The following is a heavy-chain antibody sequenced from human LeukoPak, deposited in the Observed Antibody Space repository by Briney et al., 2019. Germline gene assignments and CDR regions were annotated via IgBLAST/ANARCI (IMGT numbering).Heavy chain of an antibody. J-gene: IGHJ5*02. CDR2: IYYSGST. CDR3: ARLSENVWGSYRHEPEIPWGFDP. D-gene: IGHD3-16*02. CDR1: GGSISSYY. Sequence: SETLSLTCTVSGGSISSYYWSWIRQPPGKGLEWIGYIYYSGSTNYNPSLKSRVTISVDTSKNQFSLKLSSVTAADTAVYYCARLSENVWGSYRHEPEIPWGFDPWGQGTLVTVPS. V-gene: IGHV4-59*08.